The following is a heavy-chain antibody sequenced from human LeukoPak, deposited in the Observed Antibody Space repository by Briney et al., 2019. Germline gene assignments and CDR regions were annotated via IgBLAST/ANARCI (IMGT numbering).Heavy chain of an antibody. J-gene: IGHJ3*02. Sequence: ASVKVSCKASGYTFTGYYMHWVRQAPGQGLEWMGWINPNSGGTNYAQKFQGRVTMTRDTSISTAYMELSRLRSDDTAVYYCARERAYVFDYGGNRDALDIWGQGTMVTVSS. CDR3: ARERAYVFDYGGNRDALDI. V-gene: IGHV1-2*02. CDR2: INPNSGGT. CDR1: GYTFTGYY. D-gene: IGHD4-23*01.